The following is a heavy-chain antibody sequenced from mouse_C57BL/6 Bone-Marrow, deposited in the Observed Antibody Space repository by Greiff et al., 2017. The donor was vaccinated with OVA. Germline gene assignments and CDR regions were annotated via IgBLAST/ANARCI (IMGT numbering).Heavy chain of an antibody. Sequence: EVKLQESGAELVRPGSSVKMSCKTSGYTFTSYGINWVKQRPGQGLEWIGYIYIGNGYTEYNEKFKGKATLTSDTSSSTAYMQLSSLTSEDSAIYFCARSMDYGSSLVSWFAYWGQGTLVTVSA. V-gene: IGHV1-58*01. CDR1: GYTFTSYG. J-gene: IGHJ3*01. CDR2: IYIGNGYT. CDR3: ARSMDYGSSLVSWFAY. D-gene: IGHD1-1*01.